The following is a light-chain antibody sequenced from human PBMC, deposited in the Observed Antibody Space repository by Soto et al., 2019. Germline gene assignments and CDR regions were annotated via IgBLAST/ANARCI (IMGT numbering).Light chain of an antibody. CDR1: QSFNSY. CDR3: QQRGNWPFT. V-gene: IGKV3-11*01. J-gene: IGKJ3*01. Sequence: EIVLTQSPATLSLSPGERATLSCRASQSFNSYLAWYQQKPGQAPRLLIYDASNRATGIPARFSASGSGTDFTLTISSLEPDDFAVYYCQQRGNWPFTFGPGTKVDIK. CDR2: DAS.